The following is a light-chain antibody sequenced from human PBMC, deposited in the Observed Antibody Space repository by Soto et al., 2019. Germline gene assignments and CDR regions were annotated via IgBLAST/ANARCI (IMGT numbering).Light chain of an antibody. CDR3: QQYRT. V-gene: IGKV1-39*01. CDR1: QRISSY. Sequence: DIQMTQSPSSLSASVGDRVTITCRASQRISSYLAWYQQKPGKAPNLLIYAASSLQSGVPSRFSGSGSGTDFTLTISSLEPEDFAVYYCQQYRTFGQGTKVEIQ. CDR2: AAS. J-gene: IGKJ1*01.